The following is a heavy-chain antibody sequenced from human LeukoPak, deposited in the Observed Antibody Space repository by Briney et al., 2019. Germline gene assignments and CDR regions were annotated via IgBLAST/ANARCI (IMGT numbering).Heavy chain of an antibody. Sequence: GGSLRLSCAASGFTFSSYSMNWVRQAPGKGLEWVSSISSGSTYMYYADSVKGRFTISRDNAKNSMYLQMNSLRAEDTAVYYCGRVGGRSKAAKGDAFDIWGQGTLVTVSS. D-gene: IGHD6-6*01. J-gene: IGHJ3*02. CDR1: GFTFSSYS. CDR2: ISSGSTYM. V-gene: IGHV3-21*01. CDR3: GRVGGRSKAAKGDAFDI.